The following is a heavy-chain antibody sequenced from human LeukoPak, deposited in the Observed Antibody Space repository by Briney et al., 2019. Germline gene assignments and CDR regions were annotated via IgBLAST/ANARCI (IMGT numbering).Heavy chain of an antibody. CDR2: IYPGDSDT. V-gene: IGHV5-51*01. CDR1: GYSFTSYW. Sequence: GESPKISCKGCGYSFTSYWIGWVRQMPGKGLEWMGIIYPGDSDTRYSPSFQGQVTISADKSISTAYLQWSSLKASDTAMYYCASGPPTNTYYFDYWGQGTLVTVSS. CDR3: ASGPPTNTYYFDY. D-gene: IGHD1-14*01. J-gene: IGHJ4*02.